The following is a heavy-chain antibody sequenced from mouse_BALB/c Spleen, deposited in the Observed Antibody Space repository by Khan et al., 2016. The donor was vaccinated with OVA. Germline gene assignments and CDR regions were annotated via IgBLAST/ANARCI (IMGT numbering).Heavy chain of an antibody. CDR2: INPYNDGI. J-gene: IGHJ3*01. V-gene: IGHV1S136*01. CDR3: AREASNGDFSFAY. CDR1: GYTFTDYV. Sequence: VQLKQSGPDLVKPGASVKMSCKASGYTFTDYVIHWVKQRPGQGLEWIGYINPYNDGIRNNERFKGKATLTSDKSSSPAYMELSSLTSEDVAVYYCAREASNGDFSFAYWGQGTLVTVSA. D-gene: IGHD4-1*01.